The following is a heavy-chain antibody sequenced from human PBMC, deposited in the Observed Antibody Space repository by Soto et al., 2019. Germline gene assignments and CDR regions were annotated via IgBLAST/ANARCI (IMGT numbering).Heavy chain of an antibody. Sequence: SETLSLTFTVSGGSVSSGSYYWSWILHPPGKGLEWIGYIYYSGSTNYNPSLKSRVTISVDTSKNQFSLKLSSVNAADTAVYYCARLSDLGYCSGGSCYSSGFSFDRWGQGTLVTVSS. CDR3: ARLSDLGYCSGGSCYSSGFSFDR. CDR1: GGSVSSGSYY. D-gene: IGHD2-15*01. J-gene: IGHJ5*02. V-gene: IGHV4-61*01. CDR2: IYYSGST.